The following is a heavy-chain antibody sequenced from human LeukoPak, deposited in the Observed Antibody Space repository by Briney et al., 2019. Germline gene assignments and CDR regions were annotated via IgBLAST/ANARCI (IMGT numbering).Heavy chain of an antibody. CDR3: ARVPRIEAGATGDWFDP. D-gene: IGHD6-13*01. V-gene: IGHV4-59*01. Sequence: SETLSLTCTVSGGSISSYYWSWIRQPPGRGLEWIGFIYYSGSTNYNPSLKSRVTISVDTSKNQFFLNLRSVTAADTAVYYCARVPRIEAGATGDWFDPWGQGTVVTVSS. CDR2: IYYSGST. CDR1: GGSISSYY. J-gene: IGHJ5*02.